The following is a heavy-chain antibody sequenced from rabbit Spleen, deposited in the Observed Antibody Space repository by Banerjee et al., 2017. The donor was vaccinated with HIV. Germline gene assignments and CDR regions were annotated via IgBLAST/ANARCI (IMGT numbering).Heavy chain of an antibody. CDR3: ARDLITVIGWNFNL. CDR2: INIVTGKS. CDR1: GVSLNDKDV. D-gene: IGHD1-1*01. Sequence: QEQLVESGGGLVKPEGSLTLTCKASGVSLNDKDVMCWVRQAPGKGLEWIACINIVTGKSVYASWALGRFIMSRTSSTTVTLQMTSLTVADTATYFCARDLITVIGWNFNLWGQGTLVTVS. J-gene: IGHJ4*01. V-gene: IGHV1S45*01.